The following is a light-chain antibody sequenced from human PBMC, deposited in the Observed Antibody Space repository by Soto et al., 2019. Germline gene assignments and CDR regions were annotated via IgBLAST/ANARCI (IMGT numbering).Light chain of an antibody. Sequence: EIVLTQSRGTLSLSPGERATLSGRGRQSVSRNYLAWSQQTSGQPPRLLIYGASNRATGIPDRFSGSGSGTDFTLPISRLEPEDLAVYYCQPYGSTLSWTFGHGTKVDI. V-gene: IGKV3-20*01. CDR2: GAS. CDR1: QSVSRNY. J-gene: IGKJ1*01. CDR3: QPYGSTLSWT.